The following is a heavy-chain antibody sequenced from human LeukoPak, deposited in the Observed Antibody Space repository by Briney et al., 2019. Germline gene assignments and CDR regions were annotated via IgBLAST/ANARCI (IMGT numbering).Heavy chain of an antibody. J-gene: IGHJ4*02. CDR3: ARDARDGDYASHFY. CDR1: GFSFSIYA. CDR2: ISASGAGT. Sequence: GGSLRLSCAASGFSFSIYAMSWVRQTPEKGLEWVSSISASGAGTFYADSEEGRFTISRDNAKNTLYLQLSRLRAEDTAIYYCARDARDGDYASHFYWGQGTLVTVSS. V-gene: IGHV3-23*01. D-gene: IGHD4-17*01.